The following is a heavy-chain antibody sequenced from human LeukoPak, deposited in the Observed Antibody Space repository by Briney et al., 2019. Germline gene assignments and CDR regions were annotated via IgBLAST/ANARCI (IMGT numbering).Heavy chain of an antibody. Sequence: GGSLRLSCAASGFTFSSYAMSWVRLAPGKGLEWVGRIKSRNRGETVDYAAPVKGRFTISRDDSKTTVYLQMNSLKTEDTAIYYCTTDGSTTLSNTFDYWGQGTLVTVSS. CDR1: GFTFSSYA. V-gene: IGHV3-15*01. J-gene: IGHJ4*02. CDR2: IKSRNRGETV. CDR3: TTDGSTTLSNTFDY. D-gene: IGHD1-26*01.